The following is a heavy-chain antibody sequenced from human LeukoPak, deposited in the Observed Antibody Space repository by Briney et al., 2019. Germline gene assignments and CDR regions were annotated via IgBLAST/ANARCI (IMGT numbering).Heavy chain of an antibody. D-gene: IGHD3-3*01. Sequence: GGSLRLSCAASGFTLSSYAMSWVRQAPGKGLEWVSAISGSGGSTYYADSVKGRFTISRDNSKNTLYLQMNSLRAEDTAVYYCAKDRVTIFGVVYNWFDPWGQGTLVTVSS. V-gene: IGHV3-23*01. CDR3: AKDRVTIFGVVYNWFDP. J-gene: IGHJ5*02. CDR2: ISGSGGST. CDR1: GFTLSSYA.